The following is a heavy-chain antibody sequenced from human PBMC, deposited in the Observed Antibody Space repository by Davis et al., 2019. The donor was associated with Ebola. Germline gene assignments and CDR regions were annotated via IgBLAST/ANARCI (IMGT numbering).Heavy chain of an antibody. Sequence: GESLKISCAASGFTFRSYAMNWVRQAPGKGLEWVSGISAGSGSTHYADSVKGRFTISRDNSENTLYLQMNGLRVEDTAIYYCAKDNRNIWSEVWGQGTMVTVSS. CDR3: AKDNRNIWSEV. CDR2: ISAGSGST. V-gene: IGHV3-23*01. CDR1: GFTFRSYA. D-gene: IGHD2/OR15-2a*01. J-gene: IGHJ3*01.